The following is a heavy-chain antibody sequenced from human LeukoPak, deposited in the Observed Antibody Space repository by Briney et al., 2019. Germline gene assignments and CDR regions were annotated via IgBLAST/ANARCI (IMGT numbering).Heavy chain of an antibody. CDR2: IKHSGST. CDR3: ARETGYCSGGSCYSSWFDP. V-gene: IGHV4-34*01. J-gene: IGHJ5*02. CDR1: GGSFSGYY. D-gene: IGHD2-15*01. Sequence: SETLSLTCAAYGGSFSGYYWSWIRQPPGKGLEWIGEIKHSGSTNYNPSLKSRVTISVDTSKNQFSLKLSSVTAADTAVYYCARETGYCSGGSCYSSWFDPWGQGTLVTVSS.